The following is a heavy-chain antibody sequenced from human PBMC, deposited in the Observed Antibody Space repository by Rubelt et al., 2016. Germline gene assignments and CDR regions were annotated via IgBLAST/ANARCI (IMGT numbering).Heavy chain of an antibody. V-gene: IGHV4-59*01. CDR2: IYYSGST. J-gene: IGHJ4*02. D-gene: IGHD6-19*01. Sequence: IRQPPGKGLEWIGYIYYSGSTNYNPSLKSRVTISVDTSKNQFSLKLSSVTAADTAVYYCARVIAVAGTVFDYWGQGTLVTVSS. CDR3: ARVIAVAGTVFDY.